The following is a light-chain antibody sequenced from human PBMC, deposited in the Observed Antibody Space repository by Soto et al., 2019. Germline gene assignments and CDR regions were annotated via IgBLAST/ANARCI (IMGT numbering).Light chain of an antibody. J-gene: IGKJ1*01. V-gene: IGKV1-27*01. CDR1: HDSSTF. Sequence: DIQMTQSPSSLSASVGDRVTITRRASHDSSTFLAWYQQKPGKVPKLLIYTASTLQSGVPSRFSGSGSGTDFTLTISSLQPEDVATYYCQKYNSAPWTFGQGTKVDIK. CDR2: TAS. CDR3: QKYNSAPWT.